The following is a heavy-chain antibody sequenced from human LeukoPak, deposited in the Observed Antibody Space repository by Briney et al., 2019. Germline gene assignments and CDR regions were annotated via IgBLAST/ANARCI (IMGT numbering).Heavy chain of an antibody. CDR3: AKTAGIAAAGAFDP. J-gene: IGHJ5*02. D-gene: IGHD6-13*01. CDR1: GGTFSSYA. Sequence: SVKVSCKASGGTFSSYAISWVRQAPGQGLEWMGGIIPIFGTANYAQKFQGRVTITADESTSTACMELSSLRSEDTAVYYCAKTAGIAAAGAFDPWGQGTLVTVSS. V-gene: IGHV1-69*01. CDR2: IIPIFGTA.